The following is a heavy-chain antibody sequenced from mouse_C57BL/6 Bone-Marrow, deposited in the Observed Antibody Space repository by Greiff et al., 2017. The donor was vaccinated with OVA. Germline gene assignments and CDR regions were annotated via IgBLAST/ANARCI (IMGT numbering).Heavy chain of an antibody. V-gene: IGHV5-4*01. CDR1: GFTFSSYA. D-gene: IGHD1-1*01. CDR2: ISDGGSYT. CDR3: ARDGGLLLRSFDY. J-gene: IGHJ2*01. Sequence: EVKLEESGGGLVKPGGSLKLSCAASGFTFSSYAMSWVRQTPEKRLEWVATISDGGSYTYYPDNVKGRFTISRDNAKNNLYLQMSHLKSEDTAMYYCARDGGLLLRSFDYWGQGTTLTVSS.